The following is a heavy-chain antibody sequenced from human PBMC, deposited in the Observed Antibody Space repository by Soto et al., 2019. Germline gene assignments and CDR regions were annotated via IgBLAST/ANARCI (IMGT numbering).Heavy chain of an antibody. CDR3: ARDVVDILTGPNWFDP. D-gene: IGHD3-9*01. Sequence: GASVKVSCKASGYTFTGYYMHWVRQAPGQGLEWMGWINPNSGGTNHAQKFQGRVTMTRDTSISTAYMELSRLRSDDTAVYYCARDVVDILTGPNWFDPWGQGTLVTVSS. V-gene: IGHV1-2*02. CDR2: INPNSGGT. J-gene: IGHJ5*02. CDR1: GYTFTGYY.